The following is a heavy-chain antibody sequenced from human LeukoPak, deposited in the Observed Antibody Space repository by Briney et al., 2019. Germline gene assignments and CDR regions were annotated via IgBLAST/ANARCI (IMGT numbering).Heavy chain of an antibody. CDR2: ISSSGSTI. CDR1: GFTFSDYY. CDR3: ARVDYDSSGYYSWEVGV. V-gene: IGHV3-11*04. Sequence: PGGSLRLSCAASGFTFSDYYMSWIRQAPGKGLEWVSYISSSGSTIYYADSVKGRLTISRDNAKNSLCLQMNSLRAEDTAVYYCARVDYDSSGYYSWEVGVWGQGTMVTVSS. J-gene: IGHJ3*01. D-gene: IGHD3-22*01.